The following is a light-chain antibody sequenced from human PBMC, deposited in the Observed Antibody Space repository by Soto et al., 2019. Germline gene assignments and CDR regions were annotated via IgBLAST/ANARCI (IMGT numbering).Light chain of an antibody. Sequence: EIVLTPSPATLSLSPGERATLSCRASQSVSIYLAWYQQKPGQAPRLLISDASNRATGIPARFSGSGSGTDFTLTTSSLEPEDFAVYYCQQRSNWPALTFGGGTKVDI. CDR2: DAS. CDR3: QQRSNWPALT. J-gene: IGKJ4*01. V-gene: IGKV3-11*01. CDR1: QSVSIY.